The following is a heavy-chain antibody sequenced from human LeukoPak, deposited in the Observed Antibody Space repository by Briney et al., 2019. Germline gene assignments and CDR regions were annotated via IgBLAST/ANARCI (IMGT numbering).Heavy chain of an antibody. Sequence: GGSLRLSCAASGFTFSTYAMHWVRQAPGKGLGWVALISFNGGHQVYADSVKGRFTVSRDNSKNTLSLQIRSLRPDDTAIYYCARRLVVATSSDAFDVWGQGTMVTVSS. V-gene: IGHV3-30*04. CDR2: ISFNGGHQ. J-gene: IGHJ3*01. D-gene: IGHD2-15*01. CDR3: ARRLVVATSSDAFDV. CDR1: GFTFSTYA.